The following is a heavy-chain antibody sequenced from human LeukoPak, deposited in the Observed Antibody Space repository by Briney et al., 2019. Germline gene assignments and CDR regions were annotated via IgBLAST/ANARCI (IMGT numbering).Heavy chain of an antibody. J-gene: IGHJ3*02. CDR2: IQQDGSEE. CDR3: AKARDTDMQANDAFDI. D-gene: IGHD5-18*01. Sequence: PGGSLRLSCVGSGFIFSTYRMSLVRQTPGRGLEWVANIQQDGSEEYYLDSVKGRFTISRDNAKNSLYLQLNSLRAEDTAIYYCAKARDTDMQANDAFDIWGQGAMVTVSS. CDR1: GFIFSTYR. V-gene: IGHV3-7*01.